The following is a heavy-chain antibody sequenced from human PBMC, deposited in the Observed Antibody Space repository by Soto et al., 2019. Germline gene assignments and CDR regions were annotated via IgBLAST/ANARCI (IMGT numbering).Heavy chain of an antibody. J-gene: IGHJ6*02. Sequence: EVQLLESGGALVQPGGSLRLSCAASGFTFRNYAMSWVRQAPGKGLEWVSRISGNGGDINYAVSVKGRFTIARDNSKNTLYVQMNRLRADETGVYYCVNRGEIVEVARTFVGYGMDVWGQGTTVTVSS. CDR2: ISGNGGDI. CDR1: GFTFRNYA. V-gene: IGHV3-23*01. CDR3: VNRGEIVEVARTFVGYGMDV. D-gene: IGHD3-16*01.